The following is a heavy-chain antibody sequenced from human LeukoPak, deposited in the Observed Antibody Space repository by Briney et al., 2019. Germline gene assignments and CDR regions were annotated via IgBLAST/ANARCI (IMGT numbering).Heavy chain of an antibody. D-gene: IGHD6-13*01. J-gene: IGHJ5*02. CDR2: IYPGDSDT. Sequence: GESLKISCKGSGYNFTNYWIGWVRQMPGKGLEWMGIIYPGDSDTRYSPSFQGQVTISADKSISTAYLQWSSLKASDTAMYFCARHSHSSSWYNWFDPWGQGTLVTVSS. CDR3: ARHSHSSSWYNWFDP. CDR1: GYNFTNYW. V-gene: IGHV5-51*01.